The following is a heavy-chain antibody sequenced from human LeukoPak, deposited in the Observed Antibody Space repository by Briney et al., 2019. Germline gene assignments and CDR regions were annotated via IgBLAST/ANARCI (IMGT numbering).Heavy chain of an antibody. D-gene: IGHD4-23*01. V-gene: IGHV5-51*01. CDR3: ARQFRSGNSDYVDF. CDR2: ILPGESRT. J-gene: IGHJ4*02. Sequence: GASLKISCEACGYSFTGYWIGWGRQMPGKGLEWTGIILPGESRTTYSPSFQGHVTLSADKSISTADLQWSSLKASDTAIYYCARQFRSGNSDYVDFWGQGTLVTVSS. CDR1: GYSFTGYW.